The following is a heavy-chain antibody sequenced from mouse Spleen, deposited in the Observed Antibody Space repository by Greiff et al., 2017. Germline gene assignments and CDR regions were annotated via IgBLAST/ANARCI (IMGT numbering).Heavy chain of an antibody. CDR1: GYAFSSSW. CDR2: IYPGDGDT. D-gene: IGHD1-2*01. CDR3: ARDGRKGGYFDV. Sequence: QVQLQQSGPELVKPGASVKISCKASGYAFSSSWMNWVKQRPGQGLEWIGRIYPGDGDTNYNGKFKGKATLTADKSSSTAYMQLSSLTSVDSAVYFCARDGRKGGYFDVWGAGTTVTVSS. J-gene: IGHJ1*01. V-gene: IGHV1-82*01.